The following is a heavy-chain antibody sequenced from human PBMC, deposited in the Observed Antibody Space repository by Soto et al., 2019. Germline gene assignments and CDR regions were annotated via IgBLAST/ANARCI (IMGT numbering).Heavy chain of an antibody. V-gene: IGHV4-31*03. CDR2: IYYSGST. D-gene: IGHD2-15*01. CDR1: GGSISSGGYY. Sequence: SETLSLTCTVSGGSISSGGYYWSWIRQHPGKDLEWIGYIYYSGSTYYNPSLESRVTISVDTSKNQFSLKLSSVTAADTAVYYCARVVRWYLWYFDLWGRGTLVTVSS. J-gene: IGHJ2*01. CDR3: ARVVRWYLWYFDL.